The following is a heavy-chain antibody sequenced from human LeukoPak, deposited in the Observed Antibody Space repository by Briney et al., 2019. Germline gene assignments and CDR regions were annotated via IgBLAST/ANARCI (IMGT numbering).Heavy chain of an antibody. CDR3: ARRGVGGYRDAFDI. CDR2: IYYSGST. D-gene: IGHD3-16*02. V-gene: IGHV4-59*12. J-gene: IGHJ3*02. Sequence: SETLSLTCTVSGGSISSYYWNWIRQPPGKGLEWIGYIYYSGSTNYNPSLKSRVTISVDTSKNQFSLKLSSVTAADTAVYYCARRGVGGYRDAFDIWGQGTMVTVSS. CDR1: GGSISSYY.